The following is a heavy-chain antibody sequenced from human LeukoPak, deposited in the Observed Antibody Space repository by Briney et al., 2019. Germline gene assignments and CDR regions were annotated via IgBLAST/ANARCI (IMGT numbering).Heavy chain of an antibody. J-gene: IGHJ4*02. Sequence: GRSLRLSCTAFGLTFADYAMGWVRQAPGKGLEWVGFIRSKSYGGTSEYAASVKGRFTFSRDDSKSIAHLQMSSLTIEDTAVYYCTGGGRFSDYWGQGTLVTVSS. V-gene: IGHV3-49*04. CDR3: TGGGRFSDY. D-gene: IGHD3-3*01. CDR2: IRSKSYGGTS. CDR1: GLTFADYA.